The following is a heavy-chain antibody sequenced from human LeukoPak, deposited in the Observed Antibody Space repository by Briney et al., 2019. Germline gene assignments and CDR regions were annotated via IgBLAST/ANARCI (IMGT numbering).Heavy chain of an antibody. CDR1: GFTFTSHE. V-gene: IGHV3-48*03. CDR2: ITRSGGTI. J-gene: IGHJ4*02. Sequence: GGSLRLSCAASGFTFTSHEMDWVSQAPGKGLEWVSYITRSGGTIYYADSVKGRFTISRDNAKNSLYLQMNSLRAEDTAVYYCARGPASDFTVTYFDYWGQGTLVTVSS. CDR3: ARGPASDFTVTYFDY. D-gene: IGHD4-17*01.